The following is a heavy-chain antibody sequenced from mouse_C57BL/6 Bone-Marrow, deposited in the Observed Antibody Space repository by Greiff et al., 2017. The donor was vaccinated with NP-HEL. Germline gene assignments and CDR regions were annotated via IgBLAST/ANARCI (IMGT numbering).Heavy chain of an antibody. J-gene: IGHJ3*01. D-gene: IGHD2-4*01. Sequence: DVKLVESGEGLVKPGRSLKLSCAASGFTFRSYAMSWVRQTPEKRLAWVAYISSGGDYIYYADTVQGRFTISRDNARNTLYLQRSSLKSEDTAMYYCTRAIYYDYDDSFAYWGQGTLVTVSA. CDR2: ISSGGDYI. V-gene: IGHV5-9-1*02. CDR1: GFTFRSYA. CDR3: TRAIYYDYDDSFAY.